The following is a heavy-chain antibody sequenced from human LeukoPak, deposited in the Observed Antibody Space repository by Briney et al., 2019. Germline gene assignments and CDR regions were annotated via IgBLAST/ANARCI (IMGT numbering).Heavy chain of an antibody. D-gene: IGHD3-9*01. V-gene: IGHV4-39*01. Sequence: GSLRPSCAASGFTFSDYYMSWIRQPPGKGLEWIGSIYYSGSTYYNPSLKSRVTISVDTSKNQFSLKLSSVTAAYTAVYYCARLDARYFDWLAPNDAFDIWGQGTMVTVSS. CDR1: GFTFSDYY. CDR3: ARLDARYFDWLAPNDAFDI. J-gene: IGHJ3*02. CDR2: IYYSGST.